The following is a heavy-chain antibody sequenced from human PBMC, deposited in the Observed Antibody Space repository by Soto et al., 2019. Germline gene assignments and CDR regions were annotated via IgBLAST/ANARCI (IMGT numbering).Heavy chain of an antibody. D-gene: IGHD5-18*01. CDR1: GGSFSGYY. CDR3: ARESNKRGYSYGPDF. V-gene: IGHV4-34*01. CDR2: INHSRST. Sequence: QVQLQQWGAGLLKPSETLSLTCAVYGGSFSGYYWTWIRQPPGKGLEWIGEINHSRSTNCNPSLKSRVTISVDTSKNQFSLKLSSVTAADTAVYYCARESNKRGYSYGPDFWGQGTLVTVSS. J-gene: IGHJ4*02.